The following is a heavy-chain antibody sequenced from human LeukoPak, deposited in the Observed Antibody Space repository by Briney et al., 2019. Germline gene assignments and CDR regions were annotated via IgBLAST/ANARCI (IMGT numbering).Heavy chain of an antibody. CDR2: ISYDGSNK. J-gene: IGHJ4*02. CDR1: GFTFSSYE. V-gene: IGHV3-30*04. CDR3: AKDYYGSGSDVDY. Sequence: GGSLRLSCAASGFTFSSYEMNWVRQAPGKGLEWVAVISYDGSNKYYADSVKGRFTISRDNSKNTLYLQMNSLRAEDTAVYYCAKDYYGSGSDVDYWGRGTLVTVSS. D-gene: IGHD3-10*01.